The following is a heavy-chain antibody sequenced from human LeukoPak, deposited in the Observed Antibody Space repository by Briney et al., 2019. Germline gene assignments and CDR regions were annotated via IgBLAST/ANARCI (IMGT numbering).Heavy chain of an antibody. V-gene: IGHV3-20*01. D-gene: IGHD2-15*01. CDR1: GFTFDDYG. Sequence: GGSLRLSCAASGFTFDDYGMGWVRQAPGKGLEWVSGINWNGGSTGYADSVKGRFTISRDNAKNSLYLQMNSLRAEDTALYHCAREAVVVVAATHMNWFDPWGQGTLVTVSS. CDR3: AREAVVVVAATHMNWFDP. CDR2: INWNGGST. J-gene: IGHJ5*02.